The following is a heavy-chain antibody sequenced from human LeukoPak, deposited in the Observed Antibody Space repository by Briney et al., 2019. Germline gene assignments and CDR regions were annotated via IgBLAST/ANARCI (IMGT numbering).Heavy chain of an antibody. CDR2: ISGSSSIV. V-gene: IGHV3-48*02. CDR1: GFTFSSFS. CDR3: ARDPSVAATGWGRWFDH. Sequence: GGSLRLSCAASGFTFSSFSMNWVRQAPGKGLEWLSYISGSSSIVYYGDSVKGRFTISRDNAKNSLYLQMNSLRDEDTAVYYCARDPSVAATGWGRWFDHRGLGTLVTVSS. D-gene: IGHD6-13*01. J-gene: IGHJ5*02.